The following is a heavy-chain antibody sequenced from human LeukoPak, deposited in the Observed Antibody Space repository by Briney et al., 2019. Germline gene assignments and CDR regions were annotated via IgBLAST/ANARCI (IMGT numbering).Heavy chain of an antibody. D-gene: IGHD5-12*01. Sequence: SETLSLTCTVSGGSISSYYWSWIRQPPGKGLEWIGYIYYSGSTNYNPSLKNRVTISVDTSKNQFSLKLSSVTAADTAVYYCARLPSGYDPYYYYGMDVWGQGTTVTVSS. CDR1: GGSISSYY. CDR3: ARLPSGYDPYYYYGMDV. V-gene: IGHV4-59*08. CDR2: IYYSGST. J-gene: IGHJ6*02.